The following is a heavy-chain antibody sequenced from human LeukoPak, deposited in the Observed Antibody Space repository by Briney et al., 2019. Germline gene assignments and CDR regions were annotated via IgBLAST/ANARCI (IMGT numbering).Heavy chain of an antibody. CDR3: AREPLELPGALWFDP. Sequence: SGGSLRLSCAASGFTFSSYSMNWVRQAPGKRLEWVSSISSSSSYIYYADSVKGRFTIFRDNAKNSLYLQMNSLRAEDTAVYYCAREPLELPGALWFDPWGQGTLVTVSS. V-gene: IGHV3-21*01. J-gene: IGHJ5*02. CDR1: GFTFSSYS. D-gene: IGHD1-26*01. CDR2: ISSSSSYI.